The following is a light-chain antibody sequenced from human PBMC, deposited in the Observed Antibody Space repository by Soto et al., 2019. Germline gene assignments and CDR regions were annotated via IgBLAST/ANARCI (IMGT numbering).Light chain of an antibody. Sequence: DIQMTQSPSTLSASVGDRVAISCRASQSISTWLAWYQQKPGKAPKLLIYKASSIESGVPSRFNGSGSGKEFTLTVSSLQPDDFATYYCQQYNSYLTFGGGTKVEIK. CDR2: KAS. CDR3: QQYNSYLT. J-gene: IGKJ4*01. CDR1: QSISTW. V-gene: IGKV1-5*03.